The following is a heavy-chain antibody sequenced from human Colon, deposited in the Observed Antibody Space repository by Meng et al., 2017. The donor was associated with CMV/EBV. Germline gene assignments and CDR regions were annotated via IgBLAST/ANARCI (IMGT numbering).Heavy chain of an antibody. CDR1: GLTLSSYW. Sequence: GESLKISCAAPGLTLSSYWMSWVRPAPGKGLEWVSGINGVGDTTYYADSVKGRFTISRDNSKNTLYLRMIDLRAEDTAMYYCAKDRAYCGSFSCSPNYFDGWGQGNLVTVSS. J-gene: IGHJ4*02. CDR2: INGVGDTT. CDR3: AKDRAYCGSFSCSPNYFDG. D-gene: IGHD2-21*01. V-gene: IGHV3-23*01.